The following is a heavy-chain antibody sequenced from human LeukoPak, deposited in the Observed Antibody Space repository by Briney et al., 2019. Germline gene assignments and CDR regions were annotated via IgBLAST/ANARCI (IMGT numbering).Heavy chain of an antibody. J-gene: IGHJ4*02. Sequence: PGGSLRLSCAGSGFTFSSHWMSWLRQAPGKGLEWVANIKEDGSVKNYGDSVKGRFTVSRDNAKNSLYLQMNSLRVEDTAVYYCASNNDWSFDYRGQGTLVTVSS. CDR2: IKEDGSVK. CDR3: ASNNDWSFDY. D-gene: IGHD3-9*01. CDR1: GFTFSSHW. V-gene: IGHV3-7*05.